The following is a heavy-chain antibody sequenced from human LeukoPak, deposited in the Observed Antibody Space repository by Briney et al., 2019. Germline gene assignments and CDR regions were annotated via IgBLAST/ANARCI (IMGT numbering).Heavy chain of an antibody. Sequence: GGSLRLSCAASGFTFSDYSMNWVRQAPGKGLEWVSYISTSGNYIYYADSVKGRFTISRDNAKNSLYLQMNSLRAEDTAVYYCSRGSYNSGGTSDYWGQGNLVTVSS. CDR1: GFTFSDYS. D-gene: IGHD2-15*01. CDR3: SRGSYNSGGTSDY. CDR2: ISTSGNYI. J-gene: IGHJ4*02. V-gene: IGHV3-21*01.